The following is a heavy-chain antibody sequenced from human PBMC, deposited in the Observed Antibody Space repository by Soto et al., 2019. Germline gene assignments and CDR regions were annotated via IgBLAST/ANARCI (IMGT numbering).Heavy chain of an antibody. CDR1: GGSISSYY. V-gene: IGHV4-59*01. Sequence: SETLSLTCTVSGGSISSYYWSWIRQPPGKGLEWIGYIYYSGNTNYNPSLKSRVTISIDTSKNQFSLKLSSVTAADTAVYYCARDSTIAAAGPFDYWGQGTLVTVSS. D-gene: IGHD6-13*01. CDR3: ARDSTIAAAGPFDY. J-gene: IGHJ4*02. CDR2: IYYSGNT.